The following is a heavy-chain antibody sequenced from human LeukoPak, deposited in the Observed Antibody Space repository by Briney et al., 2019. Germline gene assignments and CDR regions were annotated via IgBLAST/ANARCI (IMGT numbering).Heavy chain of an antibody. CDR3: ARSLIIVSSRESYYFDY. D-gene: IGHD2/OR15-2a*01. CDR2: ISSSSSTI. Sequence: GGSLRLSYAASGFTFSSDSMNWVRQAPGKGLEWVSYISSSSSTIYYADSVKGRFTISRDNAKNSLYLQMNSLGAEDTAVYYCARSLIIVSSRESYYFDYWGQGTLVTVSS. J-gene: IGHJ4*02. V-gene: IGHV3-48*01. CDR1: GFTFSSDS.